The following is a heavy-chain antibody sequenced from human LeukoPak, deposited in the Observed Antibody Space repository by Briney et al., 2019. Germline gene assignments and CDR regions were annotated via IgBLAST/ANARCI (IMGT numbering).Heavy chain of an antibody. Sequence: GGSLRLSCAASGFTFSSYGMHWVRQAPGKGLEWVAFIRSDGSIKYYADSVKGRFTISRDNSKNTLYLQMNSLRAEDTTLYYCARVVTGSGSYLDYWGQGTLVTVSS. D-gene: IGHD3-10*01. CDR3: ARVVTGSGSYLDY. J-gene: IGHJ4*02. V-gene: IGHV3-30*02. CDR2: IRSDGSIK. CDR1: GFTFSSYG.